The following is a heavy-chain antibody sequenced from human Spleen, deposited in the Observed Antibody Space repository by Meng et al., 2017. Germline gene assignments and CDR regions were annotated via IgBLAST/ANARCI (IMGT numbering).Heavy chain of an antibody. V-gene: IGHV3-53*01. Sequence: EVQLAESGGGLIQPGGSLSLSCAASGFTVSSNYMNWIRQAPGKGLEWVSVLYGDGTTYYAHSVKGRFTISRDNSKNTLYLQMNSLRAEDTAVYYCTRGLAPEGYFDLWGRGTLVTVSS. CDR2: LYGDGTT. D-gene: IGHD2-21*01. CDR3: TRGLAPEGYFDL. CDR1: GFTVSSNY. J-gene: IGHJ2*01.